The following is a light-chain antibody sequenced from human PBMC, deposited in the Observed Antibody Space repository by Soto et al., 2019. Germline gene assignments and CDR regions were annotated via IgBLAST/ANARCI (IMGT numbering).Light chain of an antibody. V-gene: IGKV3-15*01. J-gene: IGKJ1*01. CDR3: QQYNNWPPPWT. CDR2: GAS. Sequence: EIVRPQSPASLSVSPGERATLSCRASQSVSSNLAWYQQKPGQAPRLLIYGASTRATGIPARFSGSGSGTEFTLTISSLQSEDFAVYYCQQYNNWPPPWTFGQGTKVDIK. CDR1: QSVSSN.